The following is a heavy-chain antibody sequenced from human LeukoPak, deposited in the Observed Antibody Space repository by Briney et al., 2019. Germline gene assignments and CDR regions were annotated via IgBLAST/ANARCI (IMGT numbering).Heavy chain of an antibody. CDR3: ARDIETNDAFDI. J-gene: IGHJ3*02. V-gene: IGHV3-74*01. CDR1: GFTFSSFW. Sequence: GGSLRPSCAASGFTFSSFWMHWVRQAPGKGPVWVSHINSDGSSTSYADSVKGRFTISRDNAKNTLYLQMHSLRAEDTAVYYCARDIETNDAFDIWGQGTMVTVSS. CDR2: INSDGSST. D-gene: IGHD2-15*01.